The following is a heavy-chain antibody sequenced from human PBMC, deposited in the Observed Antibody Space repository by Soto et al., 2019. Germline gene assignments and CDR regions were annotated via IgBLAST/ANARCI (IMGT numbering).Heavy chain of an antibody. Sequence: QVQLVESGGGVVQPGRSLRLSCAASGFTFSSYGMHWVRQAPGKGLEWVAVIWYDGSNKYYADSVKGRFTISRDNSKNTLYLQMNRLRAEDTAVYYCAREVVPAAIYWFDPWGQGTLVTVSS. J-gene: IGHJ5*02. CDR2: IWYDGSNK. CDR3: AREVVPAAIYWFDP. D-gene: IGHD2-2*02. V-gene: IGHV3-33*01. CDR1: GFTFSSYG.